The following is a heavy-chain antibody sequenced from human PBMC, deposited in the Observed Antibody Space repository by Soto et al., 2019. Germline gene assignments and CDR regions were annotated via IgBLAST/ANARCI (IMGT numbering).Heavy chain of an antibody. CDR1: GGTFSSYA. J-gene: IGHJ4*02. D-gene: IGHD3-22*01. CDR2: IIPIFGTA. CDR3: ARSSFYNSSGYYYNGPLDY. Sequence: SVKVSCKASGGTFSSYAISWVRQAPGQGLEWMGGIIPIFGTANYAQKFQGRVTITADESTSTAYMELSSLRSEDTAVYYCARSSFYNSSGYYYNGPLDYWGQGTPVTVSS. V-gene: IGHV1-69*13.